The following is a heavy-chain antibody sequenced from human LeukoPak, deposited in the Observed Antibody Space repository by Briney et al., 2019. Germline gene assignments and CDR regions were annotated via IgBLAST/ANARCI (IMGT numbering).Heavy chain of an antibody. Sequence: PSETLSLTXTVSGDSISSGDFSWSWIRQPPGKGLQWIGYIHYSGSTYYNPSLKSRLTISVDTSKNQFSLNLSSVTAADTPVYYCARNTPDSSGFDYWGQGTLVTVSS. CDR1: GDSISSGDFS. CDR3: ARNTPDSSGFDY. D-gene: IGHD6-19*01. CDR2: IHYSGST. J-gene: IGHJ4*02. V-gene: IGHV4-30-4*08.